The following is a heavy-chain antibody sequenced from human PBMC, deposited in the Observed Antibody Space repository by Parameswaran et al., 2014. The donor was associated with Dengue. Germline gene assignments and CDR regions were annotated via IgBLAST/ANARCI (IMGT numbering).Heavy chain of an antibody. J-gene: IGHJ4*02. V-gene: IGHV1-69*01. CDR2: IIPIFGTA. CDR3: ARGEAYGPYFDY. D-gene: IGHD4-17*01. Sequence: SWVRQAPGQGLEWMGGIIPIFGTANYAQKFQGRVTITADESTSTAYMELSSLRSEDTAVYYCARGEAYGPYFDYWGQGTLVTVSS.